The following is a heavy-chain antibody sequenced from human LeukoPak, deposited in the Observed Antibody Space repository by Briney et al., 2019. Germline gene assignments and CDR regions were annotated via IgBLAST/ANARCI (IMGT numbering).Heavy chain of an antibody. Sequence: GGSLRLSCAASGFTFSSYTMSWVRQAPGKGLEWVSTITTSDGNTYYADSVKGRFTVSRDNSKNTPYLQMNSLRAEDTAVYYCAKDGGLWVSAHWGDSWGRGTLVTVSS. D-gene: IGHD7-27*01. J-gene: IGHJ4*02. V-gene: IGHV3-23*01. CDR3: AKDGGLWVSAHWGDS. CDR2: ITTSDGNT. CDR1: GFTFSSYT.